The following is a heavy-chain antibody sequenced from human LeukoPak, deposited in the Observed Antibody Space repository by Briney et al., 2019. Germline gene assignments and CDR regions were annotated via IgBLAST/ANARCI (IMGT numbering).Heavy chain of an antibody. CDR1: GFTFSSYG. CDR2: IWYDGSNK. J-gene: IGHJ4*02. V-gene: IGHV3-33*01. Sequence: GGSLRLSCAASGFTFSSYGMHWVRQAPGKGLEWVAVIWYDGSNKYYADSVKGRLTISRDNSKNTLYLQMNSLRAEDTAVYYCARDLAYSSGWSWCFDYWGQGTLVTVSS. CDR3: ARDLAYSSGWSWCFDY. D-gene: IGHD6-13*01.